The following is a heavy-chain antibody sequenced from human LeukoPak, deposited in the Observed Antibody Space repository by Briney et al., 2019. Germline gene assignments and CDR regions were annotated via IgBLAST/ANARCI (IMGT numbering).Heavy chain of an antibody. D-gene: IGHD3-3*01. CDR2: ITSNGDST. Sequence: PGGSLRLSCAASGFTFSTYAMHWVRQAPGKGLEFVSAITSNGDSTYYADSVKGRFTISRDNAKNSLYLEVHSLRAEDTAIYYCARNTYYDFWSRHYGLDFWGQGTLVTVSS. CDR1: GFTFSTYA. V-gene: IGHV3-64*02. CDR3: ARNTYYDFWSRHYGLDF. J-gene: IGHJ4*02.